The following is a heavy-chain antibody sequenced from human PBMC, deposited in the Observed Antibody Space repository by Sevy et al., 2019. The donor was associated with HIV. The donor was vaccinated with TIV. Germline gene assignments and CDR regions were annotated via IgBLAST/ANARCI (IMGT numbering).Heavy chain of an antibody. V-gene: IGHV3-30*02. J-gene: IGHJ6*02. CDR2: IRYDGSNK. D-gene: IGHD3-10*02. CDR1: GFTFSSYG. Sequence: GGSLRLSCAASGFTFSSYGMHWVRQAPGKGLEWVAFIRYDGSNKYYADSVKGRFTISRDNSKNTLYLQMNSLKAEDASVKADFTISRENSKKTRYLQMNGLRAEDTAVYYCAKDHHYVQGVIHPTHNYYYGMDVWGQGTTVTVSS. CDR3: FTISRENSKKTRYLQMNGLRAEDTAVYYCAKDHHYVQGVIHPTHNYYYGMDV.